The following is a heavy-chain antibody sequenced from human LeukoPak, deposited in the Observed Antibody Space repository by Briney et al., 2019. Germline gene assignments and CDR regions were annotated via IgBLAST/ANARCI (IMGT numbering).Heavy chain of an antibody. CDR1: GASISSNY. J-gene: IGHJ6*03. D-gene: IGHD4-11*01. Sequence: SETLSLTCTVSGASISSNYWSWIRQPPGKGLEWIGEINHSGSTKYNPSLKSRVTMSVDTSKNQFSLNLSSVTAADTAVYYCARVSNYGAYNYYYMDVWGKGTTVTVSS. CDR3: ARVSNYGAYNYYYMDV. V-gene: IGHV4-34*01. CDR2: INHSGST.